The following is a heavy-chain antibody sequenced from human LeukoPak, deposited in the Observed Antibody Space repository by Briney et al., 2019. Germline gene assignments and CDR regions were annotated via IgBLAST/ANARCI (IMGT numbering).Heavy chain of an antibody. J-gene: IGHJ4*02. CDR2: INPSGGST. CDR3: AISGSYYDPLDY. CDR1: GYTFTSYA. D-gene: IGHD1-26*01. Sequence: ASVKVSCKASGYTFTSYAMNWVRQAPGQGLEWMGIINPSGGSTSYAQEFQGRVTMTRDTSTSTVYMELSSLRSEDTAVYYCAISGSYYDPLDYWGQGTLVTVSS. V-gene: IGHV1-46*01.